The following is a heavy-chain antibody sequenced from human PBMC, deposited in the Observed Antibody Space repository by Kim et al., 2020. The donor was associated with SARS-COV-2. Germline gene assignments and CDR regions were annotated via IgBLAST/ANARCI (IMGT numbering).Heavy chain of an antibody. V-gene: IGHV3-30*04. J-gene: IGHJ5*02. CDR3: AKEVGSSGSAGYFDP. D-gene: IGHD6-19*01. CDR2: ISTDGHNR. CDR1: GFALSDSV. Sequence: GGSLRLSCSVSGFALSDSVIHWVRQAPGKGLEWLTLISTDGHNRPYADYVKGRFTISRDTSTNTVFLDMSSLRTDDMGVYYCAKEVGSSGSAGYFDPWGQGTPVTVSS.